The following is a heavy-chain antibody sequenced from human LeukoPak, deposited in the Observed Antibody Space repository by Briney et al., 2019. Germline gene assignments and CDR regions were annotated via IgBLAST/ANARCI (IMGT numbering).Heavy chain of an antibody. J-gene: IGHJ4*02. Sequence: GGSLTLSCAASVFTHSSNYMSWVRQAPAKGLEGVSVIYSGGSTYYADSVKGRFTISRDKSKNTLYLQMNSLRAEDTAVYYCARDRGNYYDSSGYYWDYWGQGTLVTVSS. CDR2: IYSGGST. CDR3: ARDRGNYYDSSGYYWDY. V-gene: IGHV3-53*01. CDR1: VFTHSSNY. D-gene: IGHD3-22*01.